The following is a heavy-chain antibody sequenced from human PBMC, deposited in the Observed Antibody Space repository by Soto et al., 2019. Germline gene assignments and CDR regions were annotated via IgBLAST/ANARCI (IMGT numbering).Heavy chain of an antibody. CDR1: GYTLTKLS. V-gene: IGHV1-24*01. CDR3: ATDAMGRSTDYYDSSGYLKGAFDI. D-gene: IGHD3-22*01. CDR2: FDPEDGET. Sequence: ASVKVSCKVSGYTLTKLSMHWVRQAPGKGLEWMGGFDPEDGETIYAQKFQGRVTMTEATSTDTAYMELSSLRSEDTAVYYCATDAMGRSTDYYDSSGYLKGAFDIWGQGTMVTVSS. J-gene: IGHJ3*02.